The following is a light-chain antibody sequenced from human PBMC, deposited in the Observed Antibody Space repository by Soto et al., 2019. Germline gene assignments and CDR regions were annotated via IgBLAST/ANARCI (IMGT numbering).Light chain of an antibody. CDR3: QQASTFPRT. V-gene: IGKV1-12*01. CDR1: QRISSW. CDR2: ATS. Sequence: IQMTQSPSSVSASVGDRVILTCRASQRISSWLAWYHQRPGKAPKLLIYATSTLETGVPSRSSGSGSGRDFTLTISSLQPEDLGTYFCQQASTFPRTFGQGTKVDI. J-gene: IGKJ1*01.